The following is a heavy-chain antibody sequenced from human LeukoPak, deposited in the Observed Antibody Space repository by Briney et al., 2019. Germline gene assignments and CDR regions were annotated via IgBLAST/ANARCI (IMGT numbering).Heavy chain of an antibody. CDR2: IRADAVTT. J-gene: IGHJ3*02. Sequence: GGSLRLSCATSGFIFSHHGMNWVRQAPGKGLEWVSGIRADAVTTYYADSVKGRFIISRDNSKNTVYLQMNSLRAEDTALYYCARDRASWQTDASDIWGQGTMVTVSS. V-gene: IGHV3-23*01. D-gene: IGHD2-2*01. CDR3: ARDRASWQTDASDI. CDR1: GFIFSHHG.